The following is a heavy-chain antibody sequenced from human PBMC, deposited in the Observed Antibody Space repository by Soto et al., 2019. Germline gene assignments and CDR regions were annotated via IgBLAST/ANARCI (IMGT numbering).Heavy chain of an antibody. J-gene: IGHJ4*02. CDR1: GFTFGSRA. D-gene: IGHD3-10*01. V-gene: IGHV3-23*01. Sequence: GGSLRLSCVASGFTFGSRAMSWVRQAPGKGLEWVSTITDTGGGTKYADSVRGRFTISRDNSKNTLYLQMTSLRAEDTAVYYCARGSKDSYSGSRIFDFWGRGTLVTVSS. CDR3: ARGSKDSYSGSRIFDF. CDR2: ITDTGGGT.